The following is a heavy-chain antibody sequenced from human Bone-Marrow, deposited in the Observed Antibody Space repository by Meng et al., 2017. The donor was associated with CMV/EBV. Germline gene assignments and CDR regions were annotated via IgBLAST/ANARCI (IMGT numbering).Heavy chain of an antibody. V-gene: IGHV3-30-3*01. CDR2: ISYDGSNK. CDR1: GFTFSSYA. Sequence: GGSLRLSCAASGFTFSSYAMHWVRQAPGKGLEWVAVISYDGSNKYYADSVKGRFTISRDNSKNTLYLQMNSLRAEDTAVYYCARDMKFDWYFHSRNDYWGQGTLVTVSS. CDR3: ARDMKFDWYFHSRNDY. D-gene: IGHD3-9*01. J-gene: IGHJ4*02.